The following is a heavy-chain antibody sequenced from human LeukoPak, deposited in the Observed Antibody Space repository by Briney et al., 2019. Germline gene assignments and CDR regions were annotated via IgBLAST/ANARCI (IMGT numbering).Heavy chain of an antibody. CDR2: ISSSSTV. J-gene: IGHJ4*02. CDR1: GFTFSSYG. D-gene: IGHD2-2*01. V-gene: IGHV3-48*01. Sequence: GGSLRLSCAASGFTFSSYGMNWVRQAPGKGLEWVSHISSSSTVSYADSVKGRFTISRDNAKNSLHLQMNSLRAEDTAVYYCAREGIVVSPAIDYWGQGTLVTVSS. CDR3: AREGIVVSPAIDY.